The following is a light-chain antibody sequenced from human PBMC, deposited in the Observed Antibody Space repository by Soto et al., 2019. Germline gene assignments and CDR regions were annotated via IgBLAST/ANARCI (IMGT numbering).Light chain of an antibody. Sequence: QSALTQPASVSGSPGQSITISCTGTSSDIGRYDSVSWYQQHPGKAPKLRIFGVSIRPSGLSDRFSGSKSGNTASLSISGLQAEDEADYYCSSYTSTSTVVFGGGTKVTVL. CDR1: SSDIGRYDS. CDR3: SSYTSTSTVV. V-gene: IGLV2-14*01. J-gene: IGLJ3*02. CDR2: GVS.